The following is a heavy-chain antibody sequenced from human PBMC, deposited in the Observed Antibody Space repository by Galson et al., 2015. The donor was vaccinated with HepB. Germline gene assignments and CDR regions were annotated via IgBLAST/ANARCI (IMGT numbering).Heavy chain of an antibody. CDR1: GYSFSSHW. CDR2: IDPSDSYT. D-gene: IGHD2-15*01. V-gene: IGHV5-10-1*01. J-gene: IGHJ4*02. Sequence: QSGAEVKKPGESLRISCKGSGYSFSSHWISWVRQMPGKGLEWMGRIDPSDSYTNYRPSFQGHVTISADKSISTAYLQWSSLKASDTAMYYCARRGDCSGGSCFLDYWGQGTLVTVSS. CDR3: ARRGDCSGGSCFLDY.